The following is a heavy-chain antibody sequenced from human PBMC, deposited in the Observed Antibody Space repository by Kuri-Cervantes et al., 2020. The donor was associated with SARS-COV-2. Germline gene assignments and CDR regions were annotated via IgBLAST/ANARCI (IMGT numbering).Heavy chain of an antibody. J-gene: IGHJ6*02. V-gene: IGHV4-34*01. D-gene: IGHD2-2*01. Sequence: SQTLSLTCAVYGGSFSGYYWSWIRQPPGKGLEWIGEINHSGSTNYNPSLKSRVTISVDTSKNQFSLKLSSVTAADTAVYYCAGGLYIVVVPAAMWERGEYYYGMDVWGQGTTVTVSS. CDR3: AGGLYIVVVPAAMWERGEYYYGMDV. CDR2: INHSGST. CDR1: GGSFSGYY.